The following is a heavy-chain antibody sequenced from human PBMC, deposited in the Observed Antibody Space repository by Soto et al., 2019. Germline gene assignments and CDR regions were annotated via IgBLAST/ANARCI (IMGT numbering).Heavy chain of an antibody. D-gene: IGHD3-22*01. CDR2: INPGSGNT. J-gene: IGHJ4*02. CDR3: ESPQDYDDCLDS. CDR1: GYTFTRYN. Sequence: ASVKVSCKASGYTFTRYNVHWVRQAPGQRIEWMGWINPGSGNTRYSQKFQGRVTFIRDTYANTAYMDLSGLISEDTAVYYCESPQDYDDCLDSWAQGTLVTVSS. V-gene: IGHV1-3*01.